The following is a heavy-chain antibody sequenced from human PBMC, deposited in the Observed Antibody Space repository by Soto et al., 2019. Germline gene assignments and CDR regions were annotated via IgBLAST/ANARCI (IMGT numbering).Heavy chain of an antibody. J-gene: IGHJ2*01. CDR3: QAEDGIRGLCTVSAFLLNRSSDL. CDR2: ISYDGSNK. V-gene: IGHV3-30*03. D-gene: IGHD2-15*01. Sequence: KWLEWVAVISYDGSNKYYSDAVKGRFTISRDNSKNTLYLQMNSLRAEDTAVFFFQAEDGIRGLCTVSAFLLNRSSDL.